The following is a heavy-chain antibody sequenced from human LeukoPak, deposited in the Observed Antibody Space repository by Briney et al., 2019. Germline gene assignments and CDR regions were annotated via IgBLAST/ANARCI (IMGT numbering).Heavy chain of an antibody. CDR2: ISGSGGST. CDR3: AKAPVEFYYGSGVFDY. J-gene: IGHJ4*02. D-gene: IGHD3-10*01. CDR1: GFTFTTYA. Sequence: GGSLRLFCAASGFTFTTYAMNWVRQAPGKGLERVPAISGSGGSTYYADSVKGRFTISRDNSKNTLYLQMNSLRAEDTAVYYCAKAPVEFYYGSGVFDYWGQGTLVTVSS. V-gene: IGHV3-23*01.